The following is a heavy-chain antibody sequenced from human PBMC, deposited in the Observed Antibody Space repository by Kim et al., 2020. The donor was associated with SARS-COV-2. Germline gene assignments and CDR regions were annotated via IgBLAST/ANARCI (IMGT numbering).Heavy chain of an antibody. V-gene: IGHV4-4*07. D-gene: IGHD1-26*01. Sequence: NYNPSLKSRVTMSVDTSKNQFSLKLSSVTAADTAVYYCARNRGSYYSFDHWGQGTLVTVSS. CDR3: ARNRGSYYSFDH. J-gene: IGHJ4*02.